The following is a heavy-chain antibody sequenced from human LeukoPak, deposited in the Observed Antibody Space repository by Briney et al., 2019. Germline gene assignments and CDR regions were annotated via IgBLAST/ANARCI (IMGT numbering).Heavy chain of an antibody. CDR3: AKDRAGYSYGTFEA. CDR1: GFTFSNYA. J-gene: IGHJ4*02. Sequence: PGGSLRLSCAASGFTFSNYAMTWVRQDPGKGLEWVSSITNTGATTYYADSVKGRFTISRDNSKNTLYFQMNSLRVEDTAIYYCAKDRAGYSYGTFEAWGQGALVTVSS. D-gene: IGHD5-18*01. CDR2: ITNTGATT. V-gene: IGHV3-23*01.